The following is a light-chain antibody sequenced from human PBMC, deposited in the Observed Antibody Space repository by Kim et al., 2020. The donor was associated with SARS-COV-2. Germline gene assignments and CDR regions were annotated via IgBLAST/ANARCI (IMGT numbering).Light chain of an antibody. Sequence: GQSVAISCPGTSSDVGGYNYVSWYQQHPGKAPKLMIYEVIKRPSGVPDRFSGSKSGNTASLTVSGLQAEDEADYYCTSYGGRHNLVFGGGTQLTVL. CDR1: SSDVGGYNY. J-gene: IGLJ3*02. CDR3: TSYGGRHNLV. V-gene: IGLV2-8*01. CDR2: EVI.